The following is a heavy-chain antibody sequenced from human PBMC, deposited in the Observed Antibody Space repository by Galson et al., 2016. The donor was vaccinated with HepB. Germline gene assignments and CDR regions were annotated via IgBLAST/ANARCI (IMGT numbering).Heavy chain of an antibody. CDR1: GFSFSSHW. Sequence: SLRLSCAASGFSFSSHWMHWVRQAPGKGLMWVARINSDGSFSRFADSVKGRFSISRDNAKNTLHLQMNSLRAEDTAVYYCARDKGYSNGWYGNYYYYGLDVWGQGTTVTVSS. J-gene: IGHJ6*02. CDR3: ARDKGYSNGWYGNYYYYGLDV. CDR2: INSDGSFS. V-gene: IGHV3-74*01. D-gene: IGHD6-19*01.